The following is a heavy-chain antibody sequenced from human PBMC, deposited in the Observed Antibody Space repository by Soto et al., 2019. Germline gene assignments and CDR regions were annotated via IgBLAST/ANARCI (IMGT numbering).Heavy chain of an antibody. CDR2: IIPIFGTA. CDR3: ATSLSATGGLGNYAFDI. CDR1: GGTFSSYA. J-gene: IGHJ3*02. D-gene: IGHD4-4*01. Sequence: QVQLVQSGAEVKKPGSSVKVSCKASGGTFSSYAISWVRQAPGQGLEWMGGIIPIFGTANYAQKFQGRVTITADESTSTAYMELSSLRSEDTAVYYCATSLSATGGLGNYAFDIWGQGTMVTVSS. V-gene: IGHV1-69*01.